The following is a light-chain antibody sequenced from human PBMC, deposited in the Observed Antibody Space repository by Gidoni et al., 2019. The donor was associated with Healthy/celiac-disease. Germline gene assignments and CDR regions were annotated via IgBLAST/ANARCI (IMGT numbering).Light chain of an antibody. V-gene: IGLV4-69*01. Sequence: QLVLPQSPSASASLGASVKLTCTLSCRPSSYAIAWHQQQPAKGPRYLMKLNSDGSHSKGDGIPDRFSGSSSGAERYLTISSLQSEDEADYYCQTWGTGIQGVFGGGTKLTV. CDR2: LNSDGSH. CDR3: QTWGTGIQGV. J-gene: IGLJ3*02. CDR1: CRPSSYA.